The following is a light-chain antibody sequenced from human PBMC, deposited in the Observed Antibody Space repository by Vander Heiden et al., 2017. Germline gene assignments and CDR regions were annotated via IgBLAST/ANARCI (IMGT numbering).Light chain of an antibody. V-gene: IGLV5-45*03. Sequence: QAVLTQPSSPPASPGASASPTCTLRSGINVGTYRIYWYQQKPGSPPQYLLRYKSDSDKQQGSGVPSRFSGSKDASANAEILLISGLQSEDEADYYCMIWHSSAVVFGGGTKLTGL. CDR2: YKSDSDK. CDR1: SGINVGTYR. J-gene: IGLJ2*01. CDR3: MIWHSSAVV.